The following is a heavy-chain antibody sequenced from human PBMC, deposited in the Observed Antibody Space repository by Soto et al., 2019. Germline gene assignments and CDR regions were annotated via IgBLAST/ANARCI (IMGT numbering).Heavy chain of an antibody. D-gene: IGHD6-13*01. CDR2: IYHSGST. Sequence: SETLSLTCAVSGGSISSGGYSWSWIRQPPGKGLEWIGYIYHSGSTYYNPSLKSRVTISEDRSKNQFSLKLSSVTAADTAVYYCARRYSSSFDYWGQGTLVTVSS. CDR1: GGSISSGGYS. V-gene: IGHV4-30-2*01. CDR3: ARRYSSSFDY. J-gene: IGHJ4*02.